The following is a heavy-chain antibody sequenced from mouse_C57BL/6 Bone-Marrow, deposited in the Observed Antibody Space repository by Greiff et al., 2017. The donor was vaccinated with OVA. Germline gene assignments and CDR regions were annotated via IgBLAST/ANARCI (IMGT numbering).Heavy chain of an antibody. Sequence: VQLQQPGAELVKPGASVKLSCTASGFNIKDYYMHWVKQRTEQGLEWIGRIDPEYGETKYDPKFQGKATITAGTSSNTAYLQLSSLTAEDAAVYFCARNSFAYWGQGTLVTVSA. V-gene: IGHV14-2*01. J-gene: IGHJ3*01. CDR2: IDPEYGET. CDR1: GFNIKDYY. CDR3: ARNSFAY.